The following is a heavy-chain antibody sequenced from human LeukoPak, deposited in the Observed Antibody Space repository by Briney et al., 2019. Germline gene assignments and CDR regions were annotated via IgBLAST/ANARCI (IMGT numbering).Heavy chain of an antibody. D-gene: IGHD5-18*01. J-gene: IGHJ5*02. V-gene: IGHV3-21*01. CDR2: ITSTGRYI. Sequence: GGSLRLSCAASGFTFSSYAMNWVRQAPGKGLEWVSSITSTGRYIYYADSVKGRFTVSRDNAENSLSLQMNSLRGEDTAVYYCARGSTAMVTSWFDPWGQGTLVTVSS. CDR3: ARGSTAMVTSWFDP. CDR1: GFTFSSYA.